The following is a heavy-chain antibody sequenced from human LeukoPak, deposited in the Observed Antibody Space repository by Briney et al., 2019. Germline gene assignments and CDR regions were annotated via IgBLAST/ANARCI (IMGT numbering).Heavy chain of an antibody. V-gene: IGHV3-13*01. CDR3: ARGRMGSFHF. J-gene: IGHJ3*01. D-gene: IGHD2-8*01. Sequence: GGSLRLSCITSGFTFSSFEMHWVRQAPGEGLEWVSGIDTAGDTYYPDSVKGRFTISRENAKNSLYLQMNSLRAGDTSIYYCARGRMGSFHFWGQGTLVTVAS. CDR2: IDTAGDT. CDR1: GFTFSSFE.